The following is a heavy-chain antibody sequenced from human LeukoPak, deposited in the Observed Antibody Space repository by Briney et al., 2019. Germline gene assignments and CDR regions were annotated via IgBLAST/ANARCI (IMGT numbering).Heavy chain of an antibody. J-gene: IGHJ3*02. V-gene: IGHV3-48*01. CDR1: GFTFSSYS. Sequence: SGGSLRLSCAASGFTFSSYSMNWVRQAPGKGLEWVSYISSSSSTIYYADSVKGRFTISRDNAKNSLYLQMNSLRAEDTAVYYCAKAPHYYDSSGFDMWGQGTMVTVSS. CDR2: ISSSSSTI. CDR3: AKAPHYYDSSGFDM. D-gene: IGHD3-22*01.